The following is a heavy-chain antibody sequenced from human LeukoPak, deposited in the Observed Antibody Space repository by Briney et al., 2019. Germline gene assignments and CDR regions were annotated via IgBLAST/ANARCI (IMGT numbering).Heavy chain of an antibody. Sequence: GRSLRLSCAAPGFTFDDYAMHWVRQAPGKGLEWVSGISWNSGSIGYADSVKGRFTISRDNAKNSLYLQMNSLRAEDMALYYCAKTAAAANAFDIWGQGTMVTVSS. J-gene: IGHJ3*02. CDR1: GFTFDDYA. D-gene: IGHD6-13*01. CDR2: ISWNSGSI. CDR3: AKTAAAANAFDI. V-gene: IGHV3-9*03.